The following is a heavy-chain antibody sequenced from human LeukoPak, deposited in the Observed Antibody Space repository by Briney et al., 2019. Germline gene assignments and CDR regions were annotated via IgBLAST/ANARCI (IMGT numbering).Heavy chain of an antibody. D-gene: IGHD3-16*01. CDR3: ARGSSFGPYGMDV. V-gene: IGHV3-64D*09. Sequence: GGSLRLSCSASGFPFSSYAMHWVRQAPGKGREYVSAISDSGGSTFYADSVKGRFTISRDNSKNTLYLQMSSLRAEDTAVYFCARGSSFGPYGMDVWGQGTTVTVSS. CDR2: ISDSGGST. CDR1: GFPFSSYA. J-gene: IGHJ6*02.